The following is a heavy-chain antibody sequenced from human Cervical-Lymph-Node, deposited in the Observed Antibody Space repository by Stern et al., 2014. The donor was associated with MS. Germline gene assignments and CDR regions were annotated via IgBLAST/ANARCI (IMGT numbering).Heavy chain of an antibody. V-gene: IGHV1-2*02. CDR2: ISTDTGGA. CDR1: GYSFTAYF. Sequence: QVQLVQSGAEVKKPGASVKVSCKASGYSFTAYFIHWVRQAPGQGLEWMGWISTDTGGANYAQRFQGRVTMTRDTSISPTYMELSRLRSDDTAVYYCARDRGSHSDYWGQGTLVTVSS. J-gene: IGHJ4*02. CDR3: ARDRGSHSDY. D-gene: IGHD1-26*01.